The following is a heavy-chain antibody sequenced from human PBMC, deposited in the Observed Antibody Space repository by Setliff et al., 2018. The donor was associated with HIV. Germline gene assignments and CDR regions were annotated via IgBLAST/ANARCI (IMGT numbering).Heavy chain of an antibody. V-gene: IGHV3-7*01. D-gene: IGHD5-18*01. J-gene: IGHJ4*02. CDR3: VRVADGYNSYFDY. Sequence: PGGSLRLSCAASAFNFSNYWMNWVRQAPGKGLEWVANIKQDGREKCYVDSMKGRFTISRDDSKNSLYLQMNSLRAEDTAVYYCVRVADGYNSYFDYWGQGTVVTVSS. CDR1: AFNFSNYW. CDR2: IKQDGREK.